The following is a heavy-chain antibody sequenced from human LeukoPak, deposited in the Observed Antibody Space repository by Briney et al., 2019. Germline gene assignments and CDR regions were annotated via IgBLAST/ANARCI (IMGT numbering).Heavy chain of an antibody. CDR1: GGSTTDYF. D-gene: IGHD5-24*01. Sequence: KPSETLSLTCTVSGGSTTDYFWSWIRQPAGKGLEWIGRIYSSGSTNYNASLKSRVTMSVDTSKNQFSLKLSSVTAADTAVYYCAREVSARDGSLGRPFVYWGQGTLVTVSP. CDR3: AREVSARDGSLGRPFVY. CDR2: IYSSGST. V-gene: IGHV4-4*07. J-gene: IGHJ4*02.